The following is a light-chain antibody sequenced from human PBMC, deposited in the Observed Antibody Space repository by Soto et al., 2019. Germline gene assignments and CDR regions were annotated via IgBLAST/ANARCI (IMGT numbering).Light chain of an antibody. Sequence: DIQMTQSPSTLSASVGDRVTITCRASQSVRNWLAWYQQKPGKAPKLLIYDASSLESGVPSRFSGSGFGTECTLTISSLQPDDFATYYCQQFNTYSYTFGQGTRVEIK. CDR2: DAS. V-gene: IGKV1-5*01. CDR3: QQFNTYSYT. CDR1: QSVRNW. J-gene: IGKJ2*01.